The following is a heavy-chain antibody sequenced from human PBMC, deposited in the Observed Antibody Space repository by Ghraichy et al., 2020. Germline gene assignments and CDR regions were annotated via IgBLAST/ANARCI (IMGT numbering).Heavy chain of an antibody. CDR1: GFTFGAYA. D-gene: IGHD6-19*01. J-gene: IGHJ4*02. Sequence: GGSLRLSCAASGFTFGAYAMTWVRQAPGKGLEWVSSISGGSGEKIYADSVEGRFTVSRDNSKNTLYLQMNTLRADDTAIYHCARGGQWLASRHLYYFDYWGQGTLVTVSS. CDR3: ARGGQWLASRHLYYFDY. CDR2: ISGGSGEK. V-gene: IGHV3-23*01.